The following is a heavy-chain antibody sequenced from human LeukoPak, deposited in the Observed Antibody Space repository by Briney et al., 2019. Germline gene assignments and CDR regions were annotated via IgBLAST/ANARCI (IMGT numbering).Heavy chain of an antibody. CDR2: IYYSGST. CDR1: DGSINSFY. CDR3: ARVSLSGYAHDY. V-gene: IGHV4-59*12. Sequence: SETLSLTCTVSDGSINSFYWSWIRQPPGKGLEWIGYIYYSGSTNYNPSLKSRVTISVDTSKNQFSLKLSSVTAADTAVYYCARVSLSGYAHDYWGQGTLVTVSS. J-gene: IGHJ4*02. D-gene: IGHD5-12*01.